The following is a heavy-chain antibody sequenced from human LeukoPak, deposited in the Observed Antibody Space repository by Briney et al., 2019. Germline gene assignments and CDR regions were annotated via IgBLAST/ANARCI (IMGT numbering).Heavy chain of an antibody. D-gene: IGHD3-22*01. CDR1: GYTFTSYF. Sequence: ASVKVSCKASGYTFTSYFMHWVRQAPGQGLEWMGIINPSGGSTSYAQKFQGRVTMTRDTSTSTVYMELSSLRSEDTAVYYCARDPYDSSGSCFERYAMDVWGQGTTVTVSS. CDR3: ARDPYDSSGSCFERYAMDV. V-gene: IGHV1-46*01. J-gene: IGHJ6*02. CDR2: INPSGGST.